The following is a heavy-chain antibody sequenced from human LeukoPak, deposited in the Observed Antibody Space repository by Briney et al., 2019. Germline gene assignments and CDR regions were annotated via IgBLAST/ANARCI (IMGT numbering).Heavy chain of an antibody. CDR1: GFTFSQYA. D-gene: IGHD4-23*01. CDR2: ISYDGSNK. V-gene: IGHV3-30*19. CDR3: ARDRDGGFDY. Sequence: GGSLRLSCVASGFTFSQYAMHWVRQVPGKGLEWVAVISYDGSNKYYADSVKGRFTISRDNSKNTLYLQMNSLRAEDTAVYYCARDRDGGFDYWGQGTLVTVSS. J-gene: IGHJ4*02.